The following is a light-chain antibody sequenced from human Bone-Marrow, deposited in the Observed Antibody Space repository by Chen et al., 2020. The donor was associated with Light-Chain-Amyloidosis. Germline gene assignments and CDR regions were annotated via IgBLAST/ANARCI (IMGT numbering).Light chain of an antibody. CDR3: SSYTITNTLV. J-gene: IGLJ1*01. CDR1: SSDVGGDNH. V-gene: IGLV2-14*01. Sequence: QSALTQPASVSGSPGQSLTISCTGTSSDVGGDNHVSWYQHHPDKAPKLMIYEVTNRPSGVPDRVSGSKDDKTASLTISGLQTEDEADYFCSSYTITNTLVFGSGTRVTVL. CDR2: EVT.